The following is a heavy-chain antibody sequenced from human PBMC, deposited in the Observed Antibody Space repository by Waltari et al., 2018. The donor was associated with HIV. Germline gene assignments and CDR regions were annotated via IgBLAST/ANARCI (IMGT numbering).Heavy chain of an antibody. CDR2: MKQEGSEK. V-gene: IGHV3-7*01. J-gene: IGHJ4*02. D-gene: IGHD3-16*01. Sequence: EVQLVESGGGLVQPGGSLRLYCAASGFTFSSYWMSWVRQAPGKGLEWVANMKQEGSEKYYVDSVKGRLTISRDNAKNSLYLQMNSLRAEDTAVYYCARDGNDYVWGSSDYWGQGTLVTVSS. CDR1: GFTFSSYW. CDR3: ARDGNDYVWGSSDY.